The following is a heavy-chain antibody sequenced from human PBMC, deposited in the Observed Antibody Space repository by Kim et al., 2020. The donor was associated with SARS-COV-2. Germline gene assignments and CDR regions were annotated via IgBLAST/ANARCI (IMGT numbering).Heavy chain of an antibody. Sequence: GSTYYADSVKGRFTISRDNSKNTLFLQMNSLSAEDTAVYYCARSGAGDFDYWGQGTLVTVSS. J-gene: IGHJ4*02. D-gene: IGHD6-19*01. CDR2: GST. CDR3: ARSGAGDFDY. V-gene: IGHV3-23*01.